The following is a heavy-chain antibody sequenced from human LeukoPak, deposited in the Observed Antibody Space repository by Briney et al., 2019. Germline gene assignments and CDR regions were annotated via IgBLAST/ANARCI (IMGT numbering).Heavy chain of an antibody. J-gene: IGHJ6*04. CDR3: ASVYCSGGSCDYYYGMDV. Sequence: SVKVSCKASGGTFSSYAISWVRQAPGQGLEWMGGIIPIFGTANYAQKFQGRVTITADKSTSTAYMELSSLRSEATAVYYCASVYCSGGSCDYYYGMDVWGKGTTVTVSS. V-gene: IGHV1-69*06. D-gene: IGHD2-15*01. CDR1: GGTFSSYA. CDR2: IIPIFGTA.